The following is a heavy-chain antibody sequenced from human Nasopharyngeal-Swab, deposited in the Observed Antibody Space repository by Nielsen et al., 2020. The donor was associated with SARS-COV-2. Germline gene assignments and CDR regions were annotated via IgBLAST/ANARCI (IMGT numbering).Heavy chain of an antibody. V-gene: IGHV1-18*01. CDR1: GYTFKSFA. J-gene: IGHJ6*02. CDR3: AVDYGDYDSYYGMDV. Sequence: ASVKVSCKASGYTFKSFAVHWVRQAPRQGLEWMGWISAYNGNTNYAQNLQGRVTMTTDTSTSTVYMELRSLRSDDTAVYYCAVDYGDYDSYYGMDVWGQGTTVTVSS. CDR2: ISAYNGNT. D-gene: IGHD4-17*01.